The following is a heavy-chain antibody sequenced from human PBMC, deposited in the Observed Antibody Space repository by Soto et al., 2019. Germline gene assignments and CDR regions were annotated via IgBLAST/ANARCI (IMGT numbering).Heavy chain of an antibody. D-gene: IGHD5-12*01. J-gene: IGHJ5*02. CDR1: AGTFSSYA. Sequence: GASVKVSCKASAGTFSSYAISWVRQAPGQGLEWMGGIIPIFGTANYAQKFQGRVTITADESTSTAYMELSSLRSEDTAVYYCARELLGYSGSLNWFDPWGQGTLVTVSS. CDR3: ARELLGYSGSLNWFDP. CDR2: IIPIFGTA. V-gene: IGHV1-69*13.